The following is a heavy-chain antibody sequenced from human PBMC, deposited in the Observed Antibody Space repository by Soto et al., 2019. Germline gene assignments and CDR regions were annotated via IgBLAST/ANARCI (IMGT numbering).Heavy chain of an antibody. CDR2: IYYSGSI. Sequence: LETLSVPCSVSGGSISSYYWSCIRQPPGKGLEWIGYIYYSGSINYNPSLKSRVTISVDTSKNQFSLKLSSVTAADTAVYYCARAPYYYDSSGYYYYYYGMDVWGQGTTVTVSS. V-gene: IGHV4-59*01. J-gene: IGHJ6*02. D-gene: IGHD3-22*01. CDR3: ARAPYYYDSSGYYYYYYGMDV. CDR1: GGSISSYY.